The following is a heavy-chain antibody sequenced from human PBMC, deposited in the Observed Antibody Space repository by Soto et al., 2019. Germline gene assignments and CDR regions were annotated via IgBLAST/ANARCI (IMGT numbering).Heavy chain of an antibody. CDR3: AHNGKHGDSSGVSFDY. Sequence: QITLKESGPTLVKPPQTLTLTCTFSGFSLSTSGVGVGWIRQPPGKALEWLALIYWDDDKRYSPSLKSRLTITKDTSKNQVVLTLTNMDPVDTATYYCAHNGKHGDSSGVSFDYWGQGTLVTVSS. CDR1: GFSLSTSGVG. D-gene: IGHD4-17*01. V-gene: IGHV2-5*02. J-gene: IGHJ4*02. CDR2: IYWDDDK.